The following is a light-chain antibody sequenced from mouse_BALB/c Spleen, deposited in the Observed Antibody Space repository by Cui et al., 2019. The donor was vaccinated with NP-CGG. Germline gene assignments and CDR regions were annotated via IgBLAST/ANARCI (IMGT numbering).Light chain of an antibody. J-gene: IGLJ1*01. CDR2: GTN. CDR1: TGTVIISNY. Sequence: HAVLTQGSALTTSPGETVTLTCRSSTGTVIISNYANWVQEKPDHLFTGLIGGTNNRVPGVPARFSGSLIGDKAALTITGAQTEDEAIYFCALWYSNHWVFGGGTKLTVL. V-gene: IGLV1*01. CDR3: ALWYSNHWV.